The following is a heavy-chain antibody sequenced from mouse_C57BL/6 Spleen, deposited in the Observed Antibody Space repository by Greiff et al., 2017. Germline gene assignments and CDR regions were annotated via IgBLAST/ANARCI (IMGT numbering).Heavy chain of an antibody. CDR2: IDPSDSYT. CDR3: ARRGSYSNYRYFDY. CDR1: GYTFTSYW. D-gene: IGHD2-5*01. Sequence: QVQLQQPGAELVKPGASVKLSCKASGYTFTSYWMQWVKQRPGQGLEWIGEIDPSDSYTNYNQKFKGKATLTVDTSSSTAYMQLSSLTSEDSAVYYCARRGSYSNYRYFDYWGQGTTLTVSS. V-gene: IGHV1-50*01. J-gene: IGHJ2*01.